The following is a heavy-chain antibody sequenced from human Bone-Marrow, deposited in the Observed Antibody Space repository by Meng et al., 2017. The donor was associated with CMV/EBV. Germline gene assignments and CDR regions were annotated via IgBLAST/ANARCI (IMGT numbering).Heavy chain of an antibody. CDR2: IYYSGST. J-gene: IGHJ4*02. CDR3: ARAPSWGYFDY. D-gene: IGHD7-27*01. Sequence: GSLRLSCTVSGGSVSSGSYYWSWIRQPPGKGLEWIGYIYYSGSTNYNPSLKSRVTISVDTSKNQFSLKLSSVTAADTAVYYCARAPSWGYFDYWGQGTRVTVSS. V-gene: IGHV4-61*01. CDR1: GGSVSSGSYY.